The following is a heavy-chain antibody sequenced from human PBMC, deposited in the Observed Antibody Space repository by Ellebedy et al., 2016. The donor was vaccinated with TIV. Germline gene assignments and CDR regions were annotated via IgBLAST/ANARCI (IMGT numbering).Heavy chain of an antibody. D-gene: IGHD2-8*02. CDR3: ASGLGVRKMNAFDF. J-gene: IGHJ3*01. CDR1: GGSFSGYS. CDR2: ITHSGST. Sequence: MPSETLSPTCAVYGGSFSGYSWNWIRKPPGKGLEWIGEITHSGSTTYNPSLKSRVTITVDTSKNQFSLRLSTVTAADTALYYCASGLGVRKMNAFDFWGQGTMVTVSS. V-gene: IGHV4-34*01.